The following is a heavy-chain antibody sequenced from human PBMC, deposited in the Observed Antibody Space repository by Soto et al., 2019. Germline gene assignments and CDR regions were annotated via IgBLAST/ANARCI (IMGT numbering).Heavy chain of an antibody. J-gene: IGHJ4*02. D-gene: IGHD5-12*01. Sequence: QVQLVQSGAEVKKPGASVKVSCKASGYTFNIYGITWVRQAPGQGLEGVGWISGYDGKTNYAQKYQDRVTMTTDTYTTTAYMELRGLRSDDTAVYYCARGLPSDYWGQGTLVTVSS. CDR2: ISGYDGKT. V-gene: IGHV1-18*01. CDR1: GYTFNIYG. CDR3: ARGLPSDY.